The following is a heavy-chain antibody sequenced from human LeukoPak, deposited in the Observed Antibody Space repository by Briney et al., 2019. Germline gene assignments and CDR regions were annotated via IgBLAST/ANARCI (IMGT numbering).Heavy chain of an antibody. CDR1: GFTFSSYG. J-gene: IGHJ4*02. Sequence: GGSLRLSCAASGFTFSSYGMHWVRQAPGKGLEWVAVIRYDGSNKHYADSVKGRFTISRDNSKNTLYLQMNSLRAEDTAVYYCARGGIQLWRSYFDYWGQGTLVTVSS. D-gene: IGHD5-18*01. CDR2: IRYDGSNK. V-gene: IGHV3-33*01. CDR3: ARGGIQLWRSYFDY.